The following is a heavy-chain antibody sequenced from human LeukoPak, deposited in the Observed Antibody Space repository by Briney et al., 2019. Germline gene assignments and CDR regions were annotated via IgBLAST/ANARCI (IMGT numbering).Heavy chain of an antibody. Sequence: ASVKVSCKASGYTFSGYYMHWLRQAPGQGLEWMGWINPNGGVTNYAQKFQGRVTMTRDTSISTAYMELSRLRSDDTAVYYCTRDGGDGYNFYYWGQGTLVTVSS. D-gene: IGHD5-24*01. CDR2: INPNGGVT. CDR3: TRDGGDGYNFYY. V-gene: IGHV1-2*02. CDR1: GYTFSGYY. J-gene: IGHJ4*02.